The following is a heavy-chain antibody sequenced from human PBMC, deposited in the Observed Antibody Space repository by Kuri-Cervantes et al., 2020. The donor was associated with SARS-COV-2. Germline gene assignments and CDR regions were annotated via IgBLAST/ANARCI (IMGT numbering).Heavy chain of an antibody. Sequence: GGSLRLSCAASGFTFSSYAMHWVRQAPGKGLEWVAVISYDGSNKYYADSVKGRFTISRDNVKNSLYLQMNSLRAEDTAAYYCARDRRYYDSSGSIDAFDIWGQGTMVTVSS. CDR1: GFTFSSYA. CDR3: ARDRRYYDSSGSIDAFDI. J-gene: IGHJ3*02. V-gene: IGHV3-30-3*01. CDR2: ISYDGSNK. D-gene: IGHD3-22*01.